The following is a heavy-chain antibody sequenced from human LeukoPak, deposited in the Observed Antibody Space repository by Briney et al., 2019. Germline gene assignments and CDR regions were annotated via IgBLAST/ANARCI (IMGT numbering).Heavy chain of an antibody. V-gene: IGHV1-8*03. CDR1: GYTFTSYD. CDR2: MNPNSGNT. Sequence: ASVKVSCKTSGYTFTSYDINWVRQATGQGLEWMGWMNPNSGNTGYAQKFQGRVTITRNTSISTAYMELSSLRSEDTAVYYCARVFTYYDILTGPQYGRNDAFDIWGQGTMVTVSS. CDR3: ARVFTYYDILTGPQYGRNDAFDI. D-gene: IGHD3-9*01. J-gene: IGHJ3*02.